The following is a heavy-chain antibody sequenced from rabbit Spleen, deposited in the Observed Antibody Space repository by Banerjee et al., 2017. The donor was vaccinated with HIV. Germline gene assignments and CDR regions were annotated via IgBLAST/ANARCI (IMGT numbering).Heavy chain of an antibody. J-gene: IGHJ3*01. D-gene: IGHD6-1*01. CDR3: ARYLNEYSYDYAGYAYPKL. CDR2: IYPDAIGST. CDR1: GFSFSSSYY. V-gene: IGHV1S40*01. Sequence: QSLEESGGDLVQPEGSLTLTCTASGFSFSSSYYMCWVRQAPGRGLEWVACIYPDAIGSTVYASWAKGRFTVSKTSSTTVTLQMTSLTAADTATYFCARYLNEYSYDYAGYAYPKLWGQGTLVTVS.